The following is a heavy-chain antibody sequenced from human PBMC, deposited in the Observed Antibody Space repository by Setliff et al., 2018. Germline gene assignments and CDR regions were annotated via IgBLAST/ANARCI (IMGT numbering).Heavy chain of an antibody. V-gene: IGHV5-51*01. D-gene: IGHD1-26*01. Sequence: GESLKISCKGSGHTFTTNWIAWVRQMPGKGLEWMGIIYPGDSDTRYSPSFQGRVTISADKSISTAYLQWSSLKASDTAMYYCARVGPLTDDAFDIWGQGTMVTVSS. CDR2: IYPGDSDT. CDR1: GHTFTTNW. J-gene: IGHJ3*02. CDR3: ARVGPLTDDAFDI.